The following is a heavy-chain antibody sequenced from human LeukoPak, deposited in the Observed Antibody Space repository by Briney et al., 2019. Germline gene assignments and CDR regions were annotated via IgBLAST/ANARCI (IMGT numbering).Heavy chain of an antibody. D-gene: IGHD3-3*01. CDR1: GFTFSDYW. V-gene: IGHV3-7*01. CDR3: ARVWFRSGYSYHDGFDI. Sequence: GGSLRLSCVASGFTFSDYWMSWVRQAPGKGLEWVANIKQDGSEKYYVDSVKGRFTSSRDNAKNSLYLQMSSLRAADTAVYYCARVWFRSGYSYHDGFDIWGQGTMVTVSS. CDR2: IKQDGSEK. J-gene: IGHJ3*02.